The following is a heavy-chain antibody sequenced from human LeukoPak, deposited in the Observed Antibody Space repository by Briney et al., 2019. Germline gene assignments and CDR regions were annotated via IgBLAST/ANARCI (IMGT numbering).Heavy chain of an antibody. CDR3: ARLDSSGYYSVSGFDY. V-gene: IGHV4-39*01. CDR2: IYYSGST. D-gene: IGHD3-22*01. Sequence: WVRQPPGKGLEWIGSIYYSGSTYYNPSLKSRVTISVDTSKNQFSLKLSSVTAADTAVYYCARLDSSGYYSVSGFDYWGQGTLVTVSS. J-gene: IGHJ4*02.